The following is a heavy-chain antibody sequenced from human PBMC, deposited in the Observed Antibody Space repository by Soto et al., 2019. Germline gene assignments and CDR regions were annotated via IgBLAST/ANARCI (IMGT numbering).Heavy chain of an antibody. Sequence: GGSLRLSCAASGLTFRYAWMNWVRQAPGKGLEWVGRIKSKTGGGTTDYAAPVKGRFTISRDDPRNTLYLQMNSLKTEDTAVYYCSTRRDYYYYYGMDVWGQGTTVTVSS. CDR1: GLTFRYAW. J-gene: IGHJ6*02. V-gene: IGHV3-15*01. CDR3: STRRDYYYYYGMDV. CDR2: IKSKTGGGTT.